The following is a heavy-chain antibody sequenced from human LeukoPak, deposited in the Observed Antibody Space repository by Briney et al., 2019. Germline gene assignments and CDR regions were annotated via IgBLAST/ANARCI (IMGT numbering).Heavy chain of an antibody. CDR3: ARVRIIYDTLAGYVKSNWFFDL. D-gene: IGHD3-9*01. V-gene: IGHV1-18*01. Sequence: ASVKVSCKASGYTFTSYGISWVRQAPGQGLEWMGWISAYNGNTNYAQKLQGRVTMTTDTSTSTAYMELRSLRSNDTAVYYCARVRIIYDTLAGYVKSNWFFDLWGRGTLVTVSS. CDR2: ISAYNGNT. J-gene: IGHJ2*01. CDR1: GYTFTSYG.